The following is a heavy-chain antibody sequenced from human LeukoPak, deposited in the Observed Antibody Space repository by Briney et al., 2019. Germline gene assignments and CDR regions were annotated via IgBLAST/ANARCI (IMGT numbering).Heavy chain of an antibody. CDR3: TRVKGYYDSSGYYKAHAFDI. V-gene: IGHV4-59*01. Sequence: PSETLSLTCTVSGGSINNFYWSWIRQTPGKGLEVIGYIYYSGSANYNPSLKSRVTISVDTSKKQFSLKLSSVTAADTAIYYCTRVKGYYDSSGYYKAHAFDIWGQGTMVTVSS. CDR2: IYYSGSA. D-gene: IGHD3-22*01. CDR1: GGSINNFY. J-gene: IGHJ3*02.